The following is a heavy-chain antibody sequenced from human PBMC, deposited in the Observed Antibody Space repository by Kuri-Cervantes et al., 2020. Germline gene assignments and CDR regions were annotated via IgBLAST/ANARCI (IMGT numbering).Heavy chain of an antibody. J-gene: IGHJ4*02. Sequence: SVKVSCKASGGTFSSYAITWVRQAPGQGLEWMGGIIPIFSTPNYAQKFQGRLTITADEFTNIAYMQLSSLRSEDTAVYYCAVGMTYNWDYVPYYFDYWGQGTLVTVSS. CDR1: GGTFSSYA. D-gene: IGHD1-7*01. V-gene: IGHV1-69*13. CDR3: AVGMTYNWDYVPYYFDY. CDR2: IIPIFSTP.